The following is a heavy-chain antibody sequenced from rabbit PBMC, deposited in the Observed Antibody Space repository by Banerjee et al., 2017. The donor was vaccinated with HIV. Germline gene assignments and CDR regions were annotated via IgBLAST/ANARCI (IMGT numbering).Heavy chain of an antibody. V-gene: IGHV1S45*01. CDR1: GFSFSNKYV. Sequence: QQQLVESGGGLVKPGASLTLTCTASGFSFSNKYVMCWVRQAPGKGLEWIACINTSSGNTVYASWAKGRFTISKTSSTTVTLQMTSLTAADTATYFCARGSGYAGSNLWGPGTLVTVS. CDR2: INTSSGNT. CDR3: ARGSGYAGSNL. J-gene: IGHJ4*01. D-gene: IGHD4-2*01.